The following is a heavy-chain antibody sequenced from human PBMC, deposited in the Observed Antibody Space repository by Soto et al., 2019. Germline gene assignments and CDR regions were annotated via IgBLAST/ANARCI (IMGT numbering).Heavy chain of an antibody. CDR3: AKASGYSYSDAFDI. CDR2: IKQDGSDK. D-gene: IGHD5-18*01. Sequence: EVQLVESGGDLVQPGGSLRLSCAASGFTFSTYWMGWVRQAPGKGLEWVANIKQDGSDKYYVDSVKGRFTISRDNAKNSLYLQMNSLRAEDTALYYCAKASGYSYSDAFDIWGQGTMVTVSS. CDR1: GFTFSTYW. J-gene: IGHJ3*02. V-gene: IGHV3-7*03.